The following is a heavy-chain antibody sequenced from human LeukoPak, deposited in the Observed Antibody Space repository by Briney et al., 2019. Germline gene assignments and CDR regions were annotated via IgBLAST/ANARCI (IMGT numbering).Heavy chain of an antibody. CDR2: ISGGGGTT. J-gene: IGHJ6*03. CDR1: GFTVSSNY. D-gene: IGHD3-10*01. CDR3: AKATGGWFGELDGPYYYYMDV. V-gene: IGHV3-23*01. Sequence: GGSLRLSCAASGFTVSSNYMSWVRQAPGKGLEWVSVISGGGGTTYYADSVKGRFTISRDNFKNTLYLQMNSLRAEDTAVYYCAKATGGWFGELDGPYYYYMDVWGKGTTVTISS.